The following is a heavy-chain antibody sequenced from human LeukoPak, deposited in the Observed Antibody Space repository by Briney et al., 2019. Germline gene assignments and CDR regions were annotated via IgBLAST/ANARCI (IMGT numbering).Heavy chain of an antibody. CDR2: FDPEDGET. J-gene: IGHJ3*02. CDR1: GYTLTELS. Sequence: ASVKVSCKVSGYTLTELSMHWVRQAPGKGLEWMGGFDPEDGETIYAQKFQGRVTMTEDTSTDTAYMELSSLRSEDTAVYYCATAMGYYYDSSGYSHDAFDIWGQGTMVTVSS. D-gene: IGHD3-22*01. CDR3: ATAMGYYYDSSGYSHDAFDI. V-gene: IGHV1-24*01.